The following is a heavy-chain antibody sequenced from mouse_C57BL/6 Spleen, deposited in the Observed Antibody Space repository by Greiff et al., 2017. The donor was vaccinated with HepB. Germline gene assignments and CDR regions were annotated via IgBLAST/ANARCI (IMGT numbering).Heavy chain of an antibody. D-gene: IGHD2-4*01. CDR1: GYAFSSYW. CDR2: IYPGDGDT. V-gene: IGHV1-80*01. Sequence: QVQLKESGAELVKPGASVKISCKASGYAFSSYWMNWVKQRPGKGLEWIGQIYPGDGDTNYNGKFKGKATLTADKSSSTAYMQLSSLTSEDSAVYFCALIYYDYGGFAYWGQGTLVTVSA. CDR3: ALIYYDYGGFAY. J-gene: IGHJ3*01.